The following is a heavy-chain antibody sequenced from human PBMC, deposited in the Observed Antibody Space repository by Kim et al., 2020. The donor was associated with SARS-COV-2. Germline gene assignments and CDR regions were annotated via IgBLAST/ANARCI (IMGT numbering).Heavy chain of an antibody. CDR2: IYYNGFT. V-gene: IGHV4-39*01. J-gene: IGHJ4*02. CDR1: GGSISSTTYY. Sequence: SETLSLTCTVSGGSISSTTYYWGWIRQAPGKGLEWIGSIYYNGFTYYNPSLKSRVTISVDTSKNQFSLKLRSVTAADTGVYYCARQNDFWSGSGEHDYWGQGTLVTVSS. CDR3: ARQNDFWSGSGEHDY. D-gene: IGHD3-3*01.